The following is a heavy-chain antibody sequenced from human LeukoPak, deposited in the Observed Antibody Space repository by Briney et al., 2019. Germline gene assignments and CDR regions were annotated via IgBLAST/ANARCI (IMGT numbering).Heavy chain of an antibody. CDR1: GFTFSSYG. Sequence: AESLSLSCTASGFTFSSYGMHWVRQPPGKGLEWVADIYYDGSNKYYVDSVKGRFTISKDNSKHTLYLQINSVRAEDTAVYYCAKGSAADYYDDAGMSFDYWGQGPLVTVSS. D-gene: IGHD3-22*01. J-gene: IGHJ4*02. CDR2: IYYDGSNK. V-gene: IGHV3-30*18. CDR3: AKGSAADYYDDAGMSFDY.